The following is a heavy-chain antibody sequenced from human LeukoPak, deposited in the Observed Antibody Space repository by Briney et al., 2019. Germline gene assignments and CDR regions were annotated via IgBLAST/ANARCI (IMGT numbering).Heavy chain of an antibody. J-gene: IGHJ4*02. CDR1: GYTLTELS. CDR2: IIPIFGTA. Sequence: SVKVSCKASGYTLTELSMHWVRQAPGQGLEWMGGIIPIFGTANYAQKFQGRVTITADESTSTAYMELSSLRSEDTAVYYCARDGATAVAGTSFDYWGQGTLVTVSS. CDR3: ARDGATAVAGTSFDY. V-gene: IGHV1-69*13. D-gene: IGHD6-19*01.